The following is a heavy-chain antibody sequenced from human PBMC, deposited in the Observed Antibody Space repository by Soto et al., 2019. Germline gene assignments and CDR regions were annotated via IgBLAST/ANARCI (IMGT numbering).Heavy chain of an antibody. CDR1: GGSISGYY. V-gene: IGHV4-59*01. J-gene: IGHJ4*02. Sequence: SETLSLTCTVSGGSISGYYWSWIRQPPGKGLEYIGYISYTGSTNYNPSLKSRVSMSLDTSKNQFSLKLTSVTAAVMAVYYCAKEGIAAAGSLDYWGQGTLVTVSS. CDR2: ISYTGST. D-gene: IGHD6-13*01. CDR3: AKEGIAAAGSLDY.